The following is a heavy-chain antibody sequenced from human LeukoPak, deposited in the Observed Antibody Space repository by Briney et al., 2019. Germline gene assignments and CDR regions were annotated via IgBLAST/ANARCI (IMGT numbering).Heavy chain of an antibody. Sequence: GASVKVSCKASGGTFSSYAISWVRQAPGQGLEWMGGIIPIFGTANYAQKFQGRVTITADESTSTAYMELSSLRSEGTAVYYCARGDYDSSGYYPDAFDIWGQGTMVTVSS. J-gene: IGHJ3*02. D-gene: IGHD3-22*01. CDR3: ARGDYDSSGYYPDAFDI. V-gene: IGHV1-69*13. CDR2: IIPIFGTA. CDR1: GGTFSSYA.